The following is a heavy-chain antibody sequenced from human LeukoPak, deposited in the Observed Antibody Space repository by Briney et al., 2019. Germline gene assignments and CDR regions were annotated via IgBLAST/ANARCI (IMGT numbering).Heavy chain of an antibody. CDR1: GFTFSSYT. J-gene: IGHJ4*02. CDR3: AKSEDFDY. Sequence: GGSLRLSCAASGFTFSSYTMSWVRQAPGKGLEWVSAITGGGVGTYYADSVKGRFTISRDNSRNTLYLQMNSLRADDTAVYNCAKSEDFDYWGQGTLVTVSS. CDR2: ITGGGVGT. V-gene: IGHV3-23*01.